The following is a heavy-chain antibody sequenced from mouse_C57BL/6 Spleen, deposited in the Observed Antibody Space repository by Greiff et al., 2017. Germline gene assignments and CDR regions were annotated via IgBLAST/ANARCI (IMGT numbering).Heavy chain of an antibody. Sequence: VPVMQSGPELVKPGASVMISCKASGYSFTGYYMHWVKPSHGNIFDWIGYIYPYNGVFSYNQKFKGKATVTVDKSSSTAYMELRSLTTEDSAVYYCARGDSSDVWCAYWGQGGLGTVSA. J-gene: IGHJ3*01. CDR2: IYPYNGVF. D-gene: IGHD3-2*02. V-gene: IGHV1-31*01. CDR3: ARGDSSDVWCAY. CDR1: GYSFTGYY.